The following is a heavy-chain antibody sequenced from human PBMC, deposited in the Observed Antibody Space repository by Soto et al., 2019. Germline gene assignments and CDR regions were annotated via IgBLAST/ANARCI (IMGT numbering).Heavy chain of an antibody. Sequence: PGGSLRLSCAASGFSFTNFAMSWVRQAPGKGLEWVAVISYNGSITYCVDSVKGRLIIARDNFKNTVYLQMNSLRAEDTAVYYCATDQSITMGMDGWGQGTTVTVSS. V-gene: IGHV3-30*03. CDR3: ATDQSITMGMDG. CDR1: GFSFTNFA. CDR2: ISYNGSIT. D-gene: IGHD3-10*01. J-gene: IGHJ6*02.